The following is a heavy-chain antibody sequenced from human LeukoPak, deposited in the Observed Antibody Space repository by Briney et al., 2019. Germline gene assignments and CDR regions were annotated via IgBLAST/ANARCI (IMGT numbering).Heavy chain of an antibody. CDR3: VRSDDFWSGYYGY. CDR1: GGSISSSPYY. V-gene: IGHV4-39*07. CDR2: IYYSGTT. Sequence: PSETLSLTCTVSGGSISSSPYYWGWIRQPPGKGLEWIGSIYYSGTTHYNPSLESRVTISVDTSKNQFSLKLSSVTAADTAVYYCVRSDDFWSGYYGYWGQGTLVTVSS. J-gene: IGHJ4*02. D-gene: IGHD3-3*01.